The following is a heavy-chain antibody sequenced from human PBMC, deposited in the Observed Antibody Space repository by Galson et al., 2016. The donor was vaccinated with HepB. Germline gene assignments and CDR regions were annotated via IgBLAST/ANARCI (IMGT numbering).Heavy chain of an antibody. V-gene: IGHV4-61*01. CDR2: VYFSGST. CDR3: ARGVLRLSSFDY. CDR1: GDSVSNGNYY. D-gene: IGHD2/OR15-2a*01. J-gene: IGHJ4*02. Sequence: SETLSLTCTVSGDSVSNGNYYWSWIRQTPGKGLEYIGYVYFSGSTKSSPSLESRVNISVDTSKTQFSLKLSSVTAADTALYYCARGVLRLSSFDYWGQGTLVTVSS.